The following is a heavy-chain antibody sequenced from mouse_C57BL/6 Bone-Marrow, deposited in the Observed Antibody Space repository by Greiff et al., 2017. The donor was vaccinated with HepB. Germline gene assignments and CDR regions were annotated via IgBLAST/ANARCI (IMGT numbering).Heavy chain of an antibody. CDR3: ARAYGSSYGGFFDY. J-gene: IGHJ2*01. CDR1: GYTFTDYY. D-gene: IGHD1-1*01. Sequence: VQLQQSGPELVKPGASVKISCKASGYTFTDYYMNWVKQSHGKSLEWIGDINPNNGGTSYNQKFKGKATLTVDKSSSTAYMELRSLTSEDSAVYYCARAYGSSYGGFFDYWGQGTTLTVSS. V-gene: IGHV1-26*01. CDR2: INPNNGGT.